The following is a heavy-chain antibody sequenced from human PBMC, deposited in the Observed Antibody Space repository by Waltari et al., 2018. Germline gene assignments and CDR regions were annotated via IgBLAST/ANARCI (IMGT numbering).Heavy chain of an antibody. V-gene: IGHV1-8*03. CDR2: MNPNSGNT. CDR1: GYTFTSYD. CDR3: ARLYCSGGSCYSDY. Sequence: QVQLVQSGAEVKKPGASVKVSCKASGYTFTSYDINWVRQATGQGLEWMGWMNPNSGNTGYAQKLQGRVTITRNTSISTAYMELSSLRSEDTAVYYCARLYCSGGSCYSDYWGQGTLVTVSS. D-gene: IGHD2-15*01. J-gene: IGHJ4*02.